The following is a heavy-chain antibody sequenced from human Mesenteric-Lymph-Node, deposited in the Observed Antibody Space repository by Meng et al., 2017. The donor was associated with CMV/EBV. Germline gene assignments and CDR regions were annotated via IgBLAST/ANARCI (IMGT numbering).Heavy chain of an antibody. CDR1: GYTFGNYG. Sequence: SVKVSCKASGYTFGNYGLSWVRQAPGQGLEWMGGIIPILGIANYAQKFQGRVTITADKSTSTAYMELSSLRSEDTAVYYCARGGDDFWSGYWGYWGQGTLVTVSS. J-gene: IGHJ4*02. D-gene: IGHD3-3*01. CDR2: IIPILGIA. CDR3: ARGGDDFWSGYWGY. V-gene: IGHV1-69*10.